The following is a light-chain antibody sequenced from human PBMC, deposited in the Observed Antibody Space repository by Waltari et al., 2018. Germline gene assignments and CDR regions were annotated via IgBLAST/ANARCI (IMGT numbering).Light chain of an antibody. CDR2: GCS. V-gene: IGLV2-8*01. J-gene: IGLJ1*01. Sequence: QSALTQPPSASGSPGQSVTISCTGTSSDVGGYNYVSWYQQHPGKAPHLIIDGCSKRPAGVPGRFSGSKYGTTASLTVSGLQAEDEADYYCSSYAGDSTFLFGTGTKVAVL. CDR1: SSDVGGYNY. CDR3: SSYAGDSTFL.